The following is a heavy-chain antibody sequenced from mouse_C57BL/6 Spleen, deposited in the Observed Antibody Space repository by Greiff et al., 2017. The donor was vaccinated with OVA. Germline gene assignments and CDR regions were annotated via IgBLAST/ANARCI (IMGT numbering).Heavy chain of an antibody. CDR1: GFSLTSYG. J-gene: IGHJ4*01. CDR3: ARDPITTALYYYAMDY. D-gene: IGHD1-2*01. CDR2: IWSGGST. Sequence: VKLMESGPGLVQPSQSLSITCTVSGFSLTSYGVHWVRQSPGKGLEWLGVIWSGGSTDYNAAFISRLSISKDNSKSQVFFKMNSLQADDTAIYYCARDPITTALYYYAMDYWGQGTSVTVSS. V-gene: IGHV2-2*01.